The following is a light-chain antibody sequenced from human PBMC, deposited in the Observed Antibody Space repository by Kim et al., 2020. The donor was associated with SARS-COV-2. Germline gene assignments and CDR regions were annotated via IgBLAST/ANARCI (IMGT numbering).Light chain of an antibody. CDR1: QTINNR. CDR3: QQSNDWPPLT. Sequence: APEERATLSCGASQTINNRLVWYQQKPGQAPRLLIYDATTRATGVPARFIGSWSETDFTLTISSLQSEDFAVYYCQQSNDWPPLTFGQGTKVDIK. CDR2: DAT. V-gene: IGKV3-15*01. J-gene: IGKJ1*01.